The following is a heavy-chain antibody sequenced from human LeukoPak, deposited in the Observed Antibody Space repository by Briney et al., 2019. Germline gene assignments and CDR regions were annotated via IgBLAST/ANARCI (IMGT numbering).Heavy chain of an antibody. Sequence: PSETLSLTCAVYGGSFSGYYWSWIRQPPGKGLEWIGEINHSGSTNYNPSLKSRVTIPVDTSKNQFSLKLSSVTAADTAVYYCARVGVLRFLEWLSLRGAFDIWGQGTMVTVSS. CDR2: INHSGST. J-gene: IGHJ3*02. D-gene: IGHD3-3*01. CDR3: ARVGVLRFLEWLSLRGAFDI. V-gene: IGHV4-34*01. CDR1: GGSFSGYY.